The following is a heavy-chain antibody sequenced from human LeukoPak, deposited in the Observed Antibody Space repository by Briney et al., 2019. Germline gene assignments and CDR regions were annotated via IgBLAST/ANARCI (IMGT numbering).Heavy chain of an antibody. CDR1: DFSVNNNY. CDR3: AGGSYNGSGGRPGYFDH. D-gene: IGHD3-10*01. Sequence: GSLRLSCAASDFSVNNNYMNWVRQAPGKGLEWVSLMDTFGGIYYRDSVKGRFTISRDISKNTLYLQMNTLSAEDTAVYYCAGGSYNGSGGRPGYFDHWGQGILVTVSS. V-gene: IGHV3-53*01. J-gene: IGHJ4*02. CDR2: MDTFGGI.